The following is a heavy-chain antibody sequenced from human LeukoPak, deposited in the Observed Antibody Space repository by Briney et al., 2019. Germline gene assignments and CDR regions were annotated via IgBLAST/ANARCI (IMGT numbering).Heavy chain of an antibody. J-gene: IGHJ4*02. Sequence: GGSLRLSCACSGCTFSSHAMTWVRQAPGKGLDWVSGISISGDVTYYAESVKGRFIISRDNSKNTVYLQMDSLRVDDTAVYYCANEEVPNDYWGQGTLVTVSS. CDR1: GCTFSSHA. CDR3: ANEEVPNDY. D-gene: IGHD4/OR15-4a*01. CDR2: ISISGDVT. V-gene: IGHV3-23*01.